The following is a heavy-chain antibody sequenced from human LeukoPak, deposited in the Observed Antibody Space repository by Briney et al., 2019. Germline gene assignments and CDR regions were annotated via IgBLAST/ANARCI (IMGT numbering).Heavy chain of an antibody. CDR1: GFTFSDYY. Sequence: NAGGSLRLSCAASGFTFSDYYMSWIRQAPGKGLEWVSYISSSSSYTNYADSVKGRFTISRDNAKNSLYLQMNSLRAEDTAVYYCARDRYGDYVYDYWGQGTLVTVSS. CDR2: ISSSSSYT. D-gene: IGHD4-17*01. J-gene: IGHJ4*02. V-gene: IGHV3-11*05. CDR3: ARDRYGDYVYDY.